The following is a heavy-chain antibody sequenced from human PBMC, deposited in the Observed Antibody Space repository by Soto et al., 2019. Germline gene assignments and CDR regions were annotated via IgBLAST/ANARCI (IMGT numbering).Heavy chain of an antibody. V-gene: IGHV4-59*01. J-gene: IGHJ4*02. D-gene: IGHD3-16*01. Sequence: QVQLQESVPGLVKPSETLSLTCSISGGSISDYQWNWIRQPPGKGLEWIGYIYYSGRTNYTPSLKSRLTISPATSTRQFYLRLRYVTAADTAVYYCASMRVLGEISTYLDYWGQGAMVTVSS. CDR3: ASMRVLGEISTYLDY. CDR1: GGSISDYQ. CDR2: IYYSGRT.